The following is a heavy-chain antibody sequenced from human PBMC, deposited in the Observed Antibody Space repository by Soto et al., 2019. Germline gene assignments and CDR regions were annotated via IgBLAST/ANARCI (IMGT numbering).Heavy chain of an antibody. D-gene: IGHD3-22*01. Sequence: QVLLVESGGGVVQPGRSLRLSCAASGFTFTTYTILWVRQAPGKGLEWVAAISYDGINIYYANSVKGRFTISRDNSRNXLYLQMNSLRAEDTAVYYCARGSDYYDSMRVAFDIWGQGTMVTVSS. CDR1: GFTFTTYT. V-gene: IGHV3-30-3*01. CDR3: ARGSDYYDSMRVAFDI. J-gene: IGHJ3*02. CDR2: ISYDGINI.